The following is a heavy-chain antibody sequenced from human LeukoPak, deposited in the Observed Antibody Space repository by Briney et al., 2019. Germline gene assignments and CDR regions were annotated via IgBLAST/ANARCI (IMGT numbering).Heavy chain of an antibody. Sequence: PGGSLRLSCAASGFTFSRYGMHWVRQGPGKGLEWVAAISYDGSNEYYADSVRGRFTISRDNSKNTVYLQMNSLTAEDTALYYCAKEWVEAAAGVYGLDVWGQGATVTVSS. CDR2: ISYDGSNE. J-gene: IGHJ6*02. CDR3: AKEWVEAAAGVYGLDV. CDR1: GFTFSRYG. D-gene: IGHD6-13*01. V-gene: IGHV3-30*18.